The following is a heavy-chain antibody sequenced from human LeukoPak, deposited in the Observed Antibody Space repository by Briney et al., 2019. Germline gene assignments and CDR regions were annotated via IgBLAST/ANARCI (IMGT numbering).Heavy chain of an antibody. Sequence: SETLSLTCTVSGYSISSGYYWGWIRQPPGKGLEWIGSIYHSGSTYYNPSLKSRVTISVDTSKNQFSLKLSSVTAADTAVYYCARDTGYSSSWYSVGWFDPWGQGTLVTVSS. CDR1: GYSISSGYY. CDR2: IYHSGST. D-gene: IGHD6-13*01. CDR3: ARDTGYSSSWYSVGWFDP. V-gene: IGHV4-38-2*02. J-gene: IGHJ5*02.